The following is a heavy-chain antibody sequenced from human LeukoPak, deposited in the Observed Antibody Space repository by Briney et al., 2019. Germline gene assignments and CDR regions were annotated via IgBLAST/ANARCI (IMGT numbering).Heavy chain of an antibody. CDR3: VKDAPNGSIDY. Sequence: PGRSLRLSCAASGFTFDXXVMHWVRLVPGKXXXXXXXXXXNXGGXXXXXXXXXXXTISXXNARNSLYLQMNSLKAEDTALYYCVKDAPNGSIDYWGQGTLVTVSS. J-gene: IGHJ4*02. V-gene: IGHV3-9*01. CDR1: GFTFDXXV. CDR2: XXXNXGGX. D-gene: IGHD2/OR15-2a*01.